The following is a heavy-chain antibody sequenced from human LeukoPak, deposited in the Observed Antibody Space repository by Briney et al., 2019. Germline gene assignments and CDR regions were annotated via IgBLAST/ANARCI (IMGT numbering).Heavy chain of an antibody. Sequence: PGGSLRLSCAASGFTFSSYAMSWVRRAPGKGLEWVANIKQDGSEKYYVDSVKGRFTISRDNAKNSLYLQMNSLRAEDTAVYYCARAQPSHWFDPWGQGTLVTVSS. CDR3: ARAQPSHWFDP. CDR2: IKQDGSEK. V-gene: IGHV3-7*01. J-gene: IGHJ5*02. CDR1: GFTFSSYA.